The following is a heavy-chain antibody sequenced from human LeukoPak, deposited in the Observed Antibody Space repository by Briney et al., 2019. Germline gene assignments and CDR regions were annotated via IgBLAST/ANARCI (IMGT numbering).Heavy chain of an antibody. CDR2: IYTSGST. V-gene: IGHV4-61*02. Sequence: PSETLSLTCTASGGSISSGSYYWSWIRQPAGKGLEWIGRIYTSGSTNYNPSLKSRVTISVDTSKNQFSLKLSSVTAADTAVYYCAREGDVVVVADWFDPWGQGTLVTVSS. CDR3: AREGDVVVVADWFDP. D-gene: IGHD2-15*01. J-gene: IGHJ5*02. CDR1: GGSISSGSYY.